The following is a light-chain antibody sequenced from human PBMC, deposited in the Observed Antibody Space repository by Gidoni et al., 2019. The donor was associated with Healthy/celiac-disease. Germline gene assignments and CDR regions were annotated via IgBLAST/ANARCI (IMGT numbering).Light chain of an antibody. J-gene: IGKJ3*01. V-gene: IGKV4-1*01. CDR1: QSVLYSSNNKHY. CDR3: QQYYSTPFT. Sequence: DIVLTQSPDSPAVYLGERATINCKSSQSVLYSSNNKHYLAWYQQKPGQPPKLLIYWASTRESGVPDRFSGGGSGTDFTLTVSSLQAEDVAVYYCQQYYSTPFTFGPGTKVDIK. CDR2: WAS.